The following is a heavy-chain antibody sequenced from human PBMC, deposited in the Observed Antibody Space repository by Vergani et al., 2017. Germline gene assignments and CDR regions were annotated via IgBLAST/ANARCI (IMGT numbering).Heavy chain of an antibody. CDR1: GFRFSDYG. J-gene: IGHJ6*02. CDR2: ISYDGDTT. CDR3: AKANPRNSGYDYLYYYHAMDV. Sequence: HVQMVESGGGVVQPGRSLRLSCAVSGFRFSDYGMHWVRQAPGRGLEWVALISYDGDTTYYEDSVKGRFTISRDSSKNTLYLQMNSLSAGDTAVYYCAKANPRNSGYDYLYYYHAMDVWGQGTTVTVSS. V-gene: IGHV3-30*18. D-gene: IGHD5-12*01.